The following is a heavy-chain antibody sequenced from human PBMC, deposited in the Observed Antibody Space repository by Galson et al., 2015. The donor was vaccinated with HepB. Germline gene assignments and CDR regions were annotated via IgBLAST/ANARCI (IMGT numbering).Heavy chain of an antibody. D-gene: IGHD3-22*01. Sequence: SLRLSCAASGFTLSSYWMHWVRQAPGKGLVWVSRINSDGSSTSYADSVKGRFTISRDNAKNTLYLQMNSLRAEDTAVFYCARGTVIRDPYYYYGLDVWGPGTAVTVSS. J-gene: IGHJ6*02. CDR3: ARGTVIRDPYYYYGLDV. CDR2: INSDGSST. CDR1: GFTLSSYW. V-gene: IGHV3-74*01.